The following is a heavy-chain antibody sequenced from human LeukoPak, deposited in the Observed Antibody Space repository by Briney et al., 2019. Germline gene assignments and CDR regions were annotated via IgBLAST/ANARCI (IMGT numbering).Heavy chain of an antibody. V-gene: IGHV4-61*01. Sequence: SETLSLTCDVSGVSINTCCYYWTWLRQPPGKGLEWIGYKYYSGSTRYNSSLRSRLTISLDSSKNQFSLRLTSVAAADTAVYYCARGRSYGFDFDSWGPGTLVIVSS. D-gene: IGHD5-18*01. J-gene: IGHJ4*02. CDR2: KYYSGST. CDR1: GVSINTCCYY. CDR3: ARGRSYGFDFDS.